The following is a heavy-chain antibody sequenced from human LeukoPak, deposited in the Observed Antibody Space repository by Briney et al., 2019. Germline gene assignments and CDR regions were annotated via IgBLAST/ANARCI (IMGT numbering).Heavy chain of an antibody. V-gene: IGHV3-11*04. CDR1: GFTFSDYY. J-gene: IGHJ4*02. CDR2: ISSSGSTI. Sequence: GGSLRLSCAASGFTFSDYYMSWIRQAPGKGLEWVSYISSSGSTIYYADSVKGRLTISRANAKNSLYLQMNSLRAEDTAVYYCATHYGSGSLLCFDYWGQGTLVTVSS. D-gene: IGHD3-10*01. CDR3: ATHYGSGSLLCFDY.